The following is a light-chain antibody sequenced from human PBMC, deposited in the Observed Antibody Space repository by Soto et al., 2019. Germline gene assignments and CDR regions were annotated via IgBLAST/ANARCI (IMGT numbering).Light chain of an antibody. V-gene: IGLV2-8*01. CDR2: EVS. Sequence: QPVLTQPPSASGSPGQSVTISCTGTSSDIGAYNYVSWYQQYPGKAPKLIIYEVSQRPSGVPDRFSGSKSGNTASLTVSGLHLEDEADYYCSSFTGSDNPFGGGTKVTVL. J-gene: IGLJ2*01. CDR3: SSFTGSDNP. CDR1: SSDIGAYNY.